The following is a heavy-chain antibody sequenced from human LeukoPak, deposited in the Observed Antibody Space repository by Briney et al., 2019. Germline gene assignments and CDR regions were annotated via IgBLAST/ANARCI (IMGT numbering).Heavy chain of an antibody. J-gene: IGHJ2*01. CDR2: INNDGDST. Sequence: GGSLRLSCAASGFTFSSYSMSWVRQAPGKGLEWVSSINNDGDSTYYADSVKGRFTISRDNSKNTLYLQMNSLRAKDTALYYCAKVRDWYFDLWGRGTLVTVSS. CDR1: GFTFSSYS. CDR3: AKVRDWYFDL. V-gene: IGHV3-23*01.